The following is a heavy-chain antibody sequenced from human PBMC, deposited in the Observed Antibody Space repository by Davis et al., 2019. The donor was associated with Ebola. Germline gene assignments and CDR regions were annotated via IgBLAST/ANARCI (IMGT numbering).Heavy chain of an antibody. D-gene: IGHD6-25*01. CDR3: ARGAAYAWFDP. V-gene: IGHV4-39*01. Sequence: MPGGSLRLSCTVSGGSISSYYWGWIRQPPGKGLEWIGSIYYSGSTYYNASLKRRVTISVDTSKNQFSLKLSSVTAADTAVYYCARGAAYAWFDPWGQGTLVTVSS. CDR2: IYYSGST. CDR1: GGSISSYY. J-gene: IGHJ5*02.